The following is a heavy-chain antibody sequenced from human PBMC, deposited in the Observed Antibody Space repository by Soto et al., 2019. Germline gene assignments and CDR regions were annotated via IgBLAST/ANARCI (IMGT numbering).Heavy chain of an antibody. Sequence: PGGSLRLSCEASGFTFSSYPMNWVRQAPGKGLEWVTLISYDGSNQYYADSVKGRFTISRDNSTDTLYLQMHSLTSDDTAVYFCARGPIAQTSFIDHWGQGTLVTVSS. J-gene: IGHJ4*02. D-gene: IGHD6-13*01. CDR3: ARGPIAQTSFIDH. V-gene: IGHV3-30-3*01. CDR1: GFTFSSYP. CDR2: ISYDGSNQ.